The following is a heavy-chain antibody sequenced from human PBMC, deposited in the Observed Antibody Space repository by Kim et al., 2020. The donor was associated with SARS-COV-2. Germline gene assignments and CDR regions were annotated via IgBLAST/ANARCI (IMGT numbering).Heavy chain of an antibody. CDR3: ARVFSGRSSWDWFDA. J-gene: IGHJ5*01. Sequence: GGSLRLSCAASGFTFSDYYMTWIRQAPGKGLEWLSYISSSGSYIVYADSVKGRFSISRDNAKKSLYMQMNSLRAEDTAVYYCARVFSGRSSWDWFDAWG. D-gene: IGHD6-13*01. CDR2: ISSSGSYI. CDR1: GFTFSDYY. V-gene: IGHV3-11*05.